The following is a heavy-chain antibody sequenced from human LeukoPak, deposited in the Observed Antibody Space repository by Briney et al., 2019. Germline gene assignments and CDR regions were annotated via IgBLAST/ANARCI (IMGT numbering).Heavy chain of an antibody. CDR2: MNPNSGNT. V-gene: IGHV1-8*01. Sequence: GASVKVSCKASGYTFTSYDINWVRQATGQGLEWMGWMNPNSGNTGYAQKFQGRVTMTRNTSISTAYMELSSLRSEDTAVYYCARGAIPSYYYDSSGYLDWFDPWGQGTLVTVSS. J-gene: IGHJ5*02. D-gene: IGHD3-22*01. CDR1: GYTFTSYD. CDR3: ARGAIPSYYYDSSGYLDWFDP.